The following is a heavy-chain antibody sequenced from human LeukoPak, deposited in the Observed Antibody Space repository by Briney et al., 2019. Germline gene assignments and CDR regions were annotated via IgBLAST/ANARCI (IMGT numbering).Heavy chain of an antibody. D-gene: IGHD3-22*01. CDR3: AKRHYDTSGLDAFDI. J-gene: IGHJ3*02. V-gene: IGHV3-23*01. CDR1: AFRLSDYA. Sequence: GGSLRLSCTDSAFRLSDYAMNWVRQAPGKGLEWVSSVSVSSRTGYRDYADSVKGRFTISRDNSENILYLQMNSLRVEDTAVYYWAKRHYDTSGLDAFDIWGQGTTVTVSS. CDR2: VSVSSRTGYR.